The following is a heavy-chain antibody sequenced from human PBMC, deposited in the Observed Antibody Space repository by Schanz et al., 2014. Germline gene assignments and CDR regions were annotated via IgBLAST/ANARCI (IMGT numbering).Heavy chain of an antibody. CDR2: IGGSDRHT. V-gene: IGHV1-18*01. CDR3: ARDRDQWDGNYLDY. J-gene: IGHJ4*02. Sequence: QVRLVQSGGEVKTPGASVKVSCKASGYTFTRSGISWVRQAPGQGLEWMGWIGGSDRHTNFSQKFHGRVTMTTDTSTSTVYMELRSLTSDDSAVYYCARDRDQWDGNYLDYWGQGTLVTVSS. D-gene: IGHD1-26*01. CDR1: GYTFTRSG.